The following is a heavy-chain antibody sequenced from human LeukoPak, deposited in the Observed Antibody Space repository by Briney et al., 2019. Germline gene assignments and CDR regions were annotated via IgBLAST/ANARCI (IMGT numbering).Heavy chain of an antibody. CDR1: GYTFTGYG. D-gene: IGHD6-19*01. CDR2: ISAYNGNT. J-gene: IGHJ4*02. CDR3: ARDLKRGYSSGRYSWGTGSSNDF. Sequence: ASVKVSCKASGYTFTGYGISWVRQAPGQGLEWMGWISAYNGNTHYAQNLQGRVTMTTDTSTSTAYMELKSLRSDDTAVYYCARDLKRGYSSGRYSWGTGSSNDFWGQGTLVTVSS. V-gene: IGHV1-18*01.